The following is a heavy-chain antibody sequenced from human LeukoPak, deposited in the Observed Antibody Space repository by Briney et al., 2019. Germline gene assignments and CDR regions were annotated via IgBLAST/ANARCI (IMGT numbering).Heavy chain of an antibody. Sequence: GASVKVSCKASGYTFTGYYMHWVRQAPGQGLEWMGWINPNSGGTNYAQKFQGRVTMTRDTSISTAYMELSRLRSDDTAVYYCARDAPPDAGSGSYLGYWGQGTLVTVSS. CDR3: ARDAPPDAGSGSYLGY. CDR1: GYTFTGYY. CDR2: INPNSGGT. J-gene: IGHJ4*02. D-gene: IGHD3-10*01. V-gene: IGHV1-2*02.